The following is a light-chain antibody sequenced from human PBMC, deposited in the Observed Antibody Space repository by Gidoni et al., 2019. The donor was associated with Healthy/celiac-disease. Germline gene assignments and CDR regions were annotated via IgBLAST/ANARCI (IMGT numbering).Light chain of an antibody. CDR2: GAS. V-gene: IGKV3-15*01. J-gene: IGKJ5*01. CDR1: QSVSSN. CDR3: QQYNSWPLT. Sequence: EIVMTQSPATLSVSPGERATLPCRASQSVSSNLTWYQQKPGQAPRLLIYGASTRATGIPARFSGSGSGTEFTLTISSLQSEDFAVYYCQQYNSWPLTFGQGTRLEIK.